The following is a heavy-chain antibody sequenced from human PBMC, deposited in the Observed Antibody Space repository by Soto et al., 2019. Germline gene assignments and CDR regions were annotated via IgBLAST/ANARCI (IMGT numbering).Heavy chain of an antibody. CDR2: IWYGGSDK. CDR1: GFTFSSYG. D-gene: IGHD1-26*01. CDR3: ARAGLLLDY. V-gene: IGHV3-33*01. Sequence: QVQLVESGGGVVQPGRSLRLSCAASGFTFSSYGMHWVRQAPGKGLEWVAVIWYGGSDKYYADSVKGRFTISRDNSKNTLYLQMNSLSDEDTAVYYCARAGLLLDYWGQGTLVTGSS. J-gene: IGHJ4*02.